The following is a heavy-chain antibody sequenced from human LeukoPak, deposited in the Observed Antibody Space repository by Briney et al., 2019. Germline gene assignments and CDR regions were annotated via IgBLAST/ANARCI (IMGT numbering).Heavy chain of an antibody. V-gene: IGHV3-15*01. CDR3: ATDARWGSTDSGFTGY. CDR2: IKSKIDGETT. D-gene: IGHD4-17*01. Sequence: GGSLRLSCVASGFTFTNAWMSWARQAPGKGLEWVGRIKSKIDGETTDYVAPVKGRFTISRDDSRNTLYLQMNSLKTEDTAVYYCATDARWGSTDSGFTGYWGQGTLVTVSS. J-gene: IGHJ4*02. CDR1: GFTFTNAW.